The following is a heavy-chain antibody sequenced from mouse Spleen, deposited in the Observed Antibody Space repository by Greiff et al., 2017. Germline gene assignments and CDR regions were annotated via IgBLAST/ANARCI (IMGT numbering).Heavy chain of an antibody. D-gene: IGHD2-3*01. J-gene: IGHJ2*01. CDR2: ITPGSGYT. V-gene: IGHV1-4*01. CDR1: GYTFTSYS. Sequence: QVQLQQSGAELARPGASVKLSCKASGYTFTSYSMHWVKQRPGQGLEWIGYITPGSGYTKYNQKFKAKATLTADKSSSTAYMQRRSLTSDDSSVYYCAREDGYYGYWGQGTTLTVSA. CDR3: AREDGYYGY.